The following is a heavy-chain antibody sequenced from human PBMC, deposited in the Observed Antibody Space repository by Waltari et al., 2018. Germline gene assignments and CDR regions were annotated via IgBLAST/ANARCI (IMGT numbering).Heavy chain of an antibody. CDR1: GHSFTGYW. Sequence: EVQLVQSGADVKKPGESLKISCQGSGHSFTGYWIGWVRQMPGKGPEWMGFIYPGDSDTTYSPSFQGQVTISVDKSIATADLQWSSLKASDTAIYYCARHYAYQSVGWASYFDYWGQGTPVTVSS. V-gene: IGHV5-51*01. CDR2: IYPGDSDT. CDR3: ARHYAYQSVGWASYFDY. J-gene: IGHJ4*02. D-gene: IGHD6-19*01.